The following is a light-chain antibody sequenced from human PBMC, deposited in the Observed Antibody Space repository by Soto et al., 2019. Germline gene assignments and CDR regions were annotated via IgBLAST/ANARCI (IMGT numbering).Light chain of an antibody. Sequence: QSALTHPPSASGSPGQSVTISCTGTSSDVGGYNYVSWYQQHPGKAPKLMISEVSKRPSGVPDCFSGSKSGNTASLTVSGLQAEDEADYSCSSYAGSIHAVFGGGTPLTVL. V-gene: IGLV2-8*01. CDR1: SSDVGGYNY. CDR2: EVS. CDR3: SSYAGSIHAV. J-gene: IGLJ7*01.